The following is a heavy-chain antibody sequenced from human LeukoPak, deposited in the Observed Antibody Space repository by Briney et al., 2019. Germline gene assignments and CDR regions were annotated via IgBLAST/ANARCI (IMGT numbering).Heavy chain of an antibody. CDR1: GGSISSYY. J-gene: IGHJ4*02. CDR2: IYYSGST. Sequence: PSETLSLTCTVSGGSISSYYWSWIRQPPGKGLEWIGYIYYSGSTNYNPSLKSRVTISVDTSKNQFSLKLSSETAADTAVYYCARGGFYGSGYIFDYWGQGTLVTVSS. V-gene: IGHV4-59*01. CDR3: ARGGFYGSGYIFDY. D-gene: IGHD3-10*01.